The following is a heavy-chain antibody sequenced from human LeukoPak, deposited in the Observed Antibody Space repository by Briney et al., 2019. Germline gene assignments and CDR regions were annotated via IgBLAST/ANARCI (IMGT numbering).Heavy chain of an antibody. J-gene: IGHJ2*01. D-gene: IGHD6-13*01. Sequence: SETLSLTCTVSGDSVSSGSYSWTWIRQPPGKGLEWIGYIYYSGSTNYNPSLRSRVTISVDTSKNQFSLNLSSVTAADTAVYYCARDVIGNSWPDWYSDLWGRGTLVTVSS. CDR2: IYYSGST. CDR3: ARDVIGNSWPDWYSDL. CDR1: GDSVSSGSYS. V-gene: IGHV4-61*01.